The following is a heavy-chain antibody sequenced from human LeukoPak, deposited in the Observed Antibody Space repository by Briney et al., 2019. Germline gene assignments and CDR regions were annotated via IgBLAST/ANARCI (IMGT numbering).Heavy chain of an antibody. CDR1: GYSVSSGYF. D-gene: IGHD3-3*01. J-gene: IGHJ5*02. CDR2: MYHTGTT. CDR3: ARGSPSGSLINLITIFGVVKKSNNWFDP. Sequence: SETLSLTCTVSGYSVSSGYFWGWIRQPPGRRLEWIGNMYHTGTTYYNPSLKSRVTISVDTSKNQFSLKLSSVTAADTAVYYCARGSPSGSLINLITIFGVVKKSNNWFDPWGQGTLVTVSS. V-gene: IGHV4-38-2*02.